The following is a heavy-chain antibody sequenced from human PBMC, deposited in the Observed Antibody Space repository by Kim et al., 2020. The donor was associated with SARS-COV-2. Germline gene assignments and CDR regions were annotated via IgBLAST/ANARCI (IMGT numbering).Heavy chain of an antibody. V-gene: IGHV3-74*01. D-gene: IGHD5-18*01. CDR3: TRGADSGYNPAGY. Sequence: GGSLRLSCAASGFTFSSYWMHWVRQAPGKGLEWVSRVSSDGRTTYYTDSVNGRFTISRDNAKNTLYLQMNSLSADDMAVYYCTRGADSGYNPAGYWGQGTLVTVSS. CDR2: VSSDGRTT. CDR1: GFTFSSYW. J-gene: IGHJ4*02.